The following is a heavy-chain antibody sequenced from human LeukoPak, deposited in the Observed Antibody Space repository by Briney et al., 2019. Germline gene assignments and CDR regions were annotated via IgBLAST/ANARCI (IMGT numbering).Heavy chain of an antibody. V-gene: IGHV3-23*01. CDR2: ISGSGGST. D-gene: IGHD4-23*01. CDR1: GFTFSSYA. Sequence: GGPLRLSCAASGFTFSSYAMSWVRQAPGKGLEWVSAISGSGGSTYYADSVKGRFTISRDNSKNTLYLQMNSLRAEDTAVYYCAKSGYGGNSGDAFDIWGQGTMVTVSS. J-gene: IGHJ3*02. CDR3: AKSGYGGNSGDAFDI.